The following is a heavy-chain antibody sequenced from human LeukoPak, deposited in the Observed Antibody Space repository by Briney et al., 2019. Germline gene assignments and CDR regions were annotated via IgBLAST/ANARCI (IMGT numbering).Heavy chain of an antibody. D-gene: IGHD6-19*01. CDR3: ARDHSEIAVAGQYYYYYYMDV. CDR2: INTNTGNP. J-gene: IGHJ6*03. Sequence: GASVKVSCKASGYTFTSYAMNWVRQAPGQGLEWMGWINTNTGNPTYAQGFTGRFVFSLDTSVSTAYLQISSLKAEDTAVYHCARDHSEIAVAGQYYYYYYMDVWGKGTTVTVSS. V-gene: IGHV7-4-1*02. CDR1: GYTFTSYA.